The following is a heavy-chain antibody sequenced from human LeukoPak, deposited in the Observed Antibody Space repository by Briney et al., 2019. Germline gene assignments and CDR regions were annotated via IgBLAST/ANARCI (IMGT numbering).Heavy chain of an antibody. CDR1: GYTFTSYD. Sequence: GASVKVSCKASGYTFTSYDINWVRQATGQGLEWMGWMNPNSGNTGYAQKFQGRVTMTRNTSISTAYMELSSLRSEDTAVYYCARMRRVMITFGGGHAFDIWGQGTMVTVSS. CDR2: MNPNSGNT. D-gene: IGHD3-16*01. J-gene: IGHJ3*02. V-gene: IGHV1-8*01. CDR3: ARMRRVMITFGGGHAFDI.